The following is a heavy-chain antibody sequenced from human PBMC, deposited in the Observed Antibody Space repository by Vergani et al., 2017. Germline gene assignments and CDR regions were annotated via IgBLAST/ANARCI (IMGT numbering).Heavy chain of an antibody. J-gene: IGHJ4*02. CDR3: ARDLGRDSGSYYSDY. Sequence: QVQLVQSGAEVKKPGSSVKVSCKASGGTFSSYTISWVRQAPGQGLEWMGRIIPILGIANYAQKFQGRVTITADKSTSTAYMELSSLRSEDTAVYYCARDLGRDSGSYYSDYWGQGTLVTVSS. CDR2: IIPILGIA. CDR1: GGTFSSYT. D-gene: IGHD1-26*01. V-gene: IGHV1-69*08.